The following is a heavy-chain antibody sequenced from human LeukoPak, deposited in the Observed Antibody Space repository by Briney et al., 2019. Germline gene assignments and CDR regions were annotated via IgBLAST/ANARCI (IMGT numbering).Heavy chain of an antibody. V-gene: IGHV6-1*01. D-gene: IGHD1-26*01. J-gene: IGHJ4*02. Sequence: SQTLSLTCAISGDSVSSNSVAWNWIRQSPSRGLEWLGSTYYRSKWYNDYALSVKSRITTNPDTSKNQFSLQLNSVTPEDTAVYCCARDRGSLRYYFDYWGQGTLVTVSS. CDR1: GDSVSSNSVA. CDR3: ARDRGSLRYYFDY. CDR2: TYYRSKWYN.